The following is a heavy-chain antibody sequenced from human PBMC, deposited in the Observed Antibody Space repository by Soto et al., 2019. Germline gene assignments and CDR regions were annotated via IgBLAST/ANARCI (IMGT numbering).Heavy chain of an antibody. D-gene: IGHD3-22*01. CDR1: GGTFSSYA. V-gene: IGHV1-69*13. CDR3: ARERLTNYYDSSGYSAPSDY. CDR2: IIPIFGTA. J-gene: IGHJ4*02. Sequence: SVKVSCKASGGTFSSYAISWVRQAPGQGLEWMGGIIPIFGTANYAQKFQGRVTITADESTSTAYMELSSLRSEDTAVYYCARERLTNYYDSSGYSAPSDYWGQGTLVTVSS.